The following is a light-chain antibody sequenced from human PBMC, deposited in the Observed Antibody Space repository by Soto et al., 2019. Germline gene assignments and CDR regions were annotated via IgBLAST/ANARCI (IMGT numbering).Light chain of an antibody. CDR2: LGS. J-gene: IGKJ1*01. CDR1: EILLHSNGYNY. V-gene: IGKV2-28*01. Sequence: IVVTRSPLGLPVTPVEPSSISFSSSEILLHSNGYNYLDWYLQKPVQSPQLLIYLGSNRASGVPDRFSGRGSGTDFTLKISRVEAEDVGVYYCMQPLQSWTFGQGTKVDI. CDR3: MQPLQSWT.